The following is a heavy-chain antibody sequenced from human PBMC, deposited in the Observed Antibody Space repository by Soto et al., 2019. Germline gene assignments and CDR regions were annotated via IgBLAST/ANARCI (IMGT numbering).Heavy chain of an antibody. Sequence: PGESLKISCKGSGYSFTSYWIGWVRQIPGKGLELMGIIYPGDSDTRYSPFFQGQVTISADKSISTAYLQWSSLKASDTAMYYCARHNRYSSTWFEGWFDPWGQGTLVTVSS. CDR1: GYSFTSYW. D-gene: IGHD6-13*01. V-gene: IGHV5-51*01. CDR2: IYPGDSDT. CDR3: ARHNRYSSTWFEGWFDP. J-gene: IGHJ5*02.